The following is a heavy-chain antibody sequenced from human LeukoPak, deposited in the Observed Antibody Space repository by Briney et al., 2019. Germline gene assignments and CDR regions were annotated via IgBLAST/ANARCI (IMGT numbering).Heavy chain of an antibody. D-gene: IGHD3-10*01. CDR2: INPNSGGT. CDR1: GYTFTGYY. V-gene: IGHV1-2*02. Sequence: ASVKVSCKASGYTFTGYYMHWVRQAPGQGLEWMGWINPNSGGTNYAQKLQGRVTMTTDTSTSTAYMELRSLRSDDTAVYYCARELEGSGSFADYWGQGTLVTVSS. CDR3: ARELEGSGSFADY. J-gene: IGHJ4*02.